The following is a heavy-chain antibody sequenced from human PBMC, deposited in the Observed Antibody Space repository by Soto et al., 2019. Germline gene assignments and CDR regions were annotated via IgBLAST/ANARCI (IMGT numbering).Heavy chain of an antibody. CDR3: ARHYAVVLYYFDY. V-gene: IGHV4-4*02. Sequence: PSETLSLTCAVSGGSISSSNWWSWVRQPPGKGLEWIGKIYHSGSPYYSPSLKSRVTISVDTSKNQFALKLSSVTAADTAVYYCARHYAVVLYYFDYWGQGTLVTVSS. CDR1: GGSISSSNW. J-gene: IGHJ4*02. CDR2: IYHSGSP. D-gene: IGHD2-15*01.